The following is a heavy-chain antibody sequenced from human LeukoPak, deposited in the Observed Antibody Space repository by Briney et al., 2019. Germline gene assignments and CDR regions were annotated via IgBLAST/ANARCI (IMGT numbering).Heavy chain of an antibody. CDR2: IIPIFGTA. J-gene: IGHJ5*02. CDR3: ARAPRDPYCSSTSCYLGRNWFDP. V-gene: IGHV1-69*05. CDR1: GGTFSSYA. Sequence: SVKVSCKASGGTFSSYAISWVRQAPRQGLEWMGGIIPIFGTAHYAQKFQGRVTITTNESTSTAYMELSSLRSEDTAVYYCARAPRDPYCSSTSCYLGRNWFDPWGQGTLVTVSS. D-gene: IGHD2-2*01.